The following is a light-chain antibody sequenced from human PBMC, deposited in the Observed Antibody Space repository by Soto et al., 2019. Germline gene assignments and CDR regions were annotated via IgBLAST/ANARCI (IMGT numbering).Light chain of an antibody. Sequence: DIQLTQSPSTLCASVGDRVTLACRASQSISSWVAWYQQKPGKAPKLLIYKASSLESWVPSRFSGSGSGTEFTLTSSSLQPADFATYSCQQYKNYSWTFGQGTKVEI. J-gene: IGKJ1*01. CDR3: QQYKNYSWT. V-gene: IGKV1-5*03. CDR2: KAS. CDR1: QSISSW.